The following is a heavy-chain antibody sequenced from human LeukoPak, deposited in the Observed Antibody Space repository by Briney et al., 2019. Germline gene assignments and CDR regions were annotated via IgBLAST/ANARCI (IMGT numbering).Heavy chain of an antibody. CDR1: GYTFTSYG. V-gene: IGHV1-18*01. J-gene: IGHJ3*02. Sequence: ASVKVSCKASGYTFTSYGISWVRQAPGQGLEWMGWISAYNGNTNYAQKLQGRVTMTTDTSTSTAYMELRSLRSDDTAVYHCARDRGSWTHDAFDIWGQGTMVTVSS. CDR2: ISAYNGNT. D-gene: IGHD6-13*01. CDR3: ARDRGSWTHDAFDI.